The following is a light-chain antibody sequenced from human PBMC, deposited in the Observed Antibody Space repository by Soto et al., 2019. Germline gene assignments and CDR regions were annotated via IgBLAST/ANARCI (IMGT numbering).Light chain of an antibody. CDR3: AAWDDNLNGVI. V-gene: IGLV1-40*01. J-gene: IGLJ2*01. CDR1: SSNIGAGQD. Sequence: QSVLTQPPSVSGAPGQRVTISCTGTSSNIGAGQDVHWYRQLPGAAPKFLISDSNNRASGVPDRFSVSKSGASASLAITGLRAEDEADYYCAAWDDNLNGVIFGGGTKVTVL. CDR2: DSN.